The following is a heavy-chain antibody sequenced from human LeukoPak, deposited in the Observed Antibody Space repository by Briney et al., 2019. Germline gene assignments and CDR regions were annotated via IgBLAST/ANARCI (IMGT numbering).Heavy chain of an antibody. Sequence: PAASVKVSCKASGYAFTSYGISWVRQAPGQGLEWMGWISAYNGNTNYAQKLQGRVTMTTDTSTSTAYMELRSLRSDDTAVYYCARAGSGSHYYGMDVWGQGTTVTVSS. CDR2: ISAYNGNT. CDR1: GYAFTSYG. CDR3: ARAGSGSHYYGMDV. V-gene: IGHV1-18*01. J-gene: IGHJ6*02. D-gene: IGHD6-25*01.